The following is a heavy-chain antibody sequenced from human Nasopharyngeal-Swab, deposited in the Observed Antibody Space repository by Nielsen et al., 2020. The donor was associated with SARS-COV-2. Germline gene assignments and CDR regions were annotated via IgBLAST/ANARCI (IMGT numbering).Heavy chain of an antibody. CDR3: ATSYH. V-gene: IGHV7-4-1*02. CDR1: GYNFNTYT. J-gene: IGHJ5*02. CDR2: INTNTGNP. Sequence: ASVTVSCKASGYNFNTYTMTWVRQAPGQGPEWMGWINTNTGNPTYTQGFTGRFVFSLDTSVNTAYLQISSIKPEDTAVYYCATSYHWGQGTLVTVSS.